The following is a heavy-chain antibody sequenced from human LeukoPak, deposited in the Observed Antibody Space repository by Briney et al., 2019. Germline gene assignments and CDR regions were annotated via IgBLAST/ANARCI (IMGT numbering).Heavy chain of an antibody. J-gene: IGHJ3*02. CDR1: GGSISSHY. Sequence: SSETLSLTCTVSGGSISSHYWSWIRQPPGKGLEWIGYTYYSGSTNYNPSLKSRVTISVDTSKNQFSLKLSSVTAADTAVYYCARGRDAFDIWGQGTMVTVSS. CDR2: TYYSGST. D-gene: IGHD5-24*01. CDR3: ARGRDAFDI. V-gene: IGHV4-59*11.